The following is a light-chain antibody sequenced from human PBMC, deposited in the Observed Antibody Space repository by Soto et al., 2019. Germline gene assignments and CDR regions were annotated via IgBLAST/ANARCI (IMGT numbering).Light chain of an antibody. CDR2: DTN. V-gene: IGLV7-46*01. CDR3: LLSYGVVRV. CDR1: TGAVTSGHY. Sequence: QAVVTQEPSLTVSPGGTVTLTCGSSTGAVTSGHYPYWFQQKPGQAPRTLIYDTNNKHSWTPARFSGSLLGGKAALTLSGAQPEDEAEFYCLLSYGVVRVFGGGTKVTVL. J-gene: IGLJ3*02.